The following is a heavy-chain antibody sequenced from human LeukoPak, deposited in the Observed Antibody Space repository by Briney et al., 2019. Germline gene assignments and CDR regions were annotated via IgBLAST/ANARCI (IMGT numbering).Heavy chain of an antibody. D-gene: IGHD3-22*01. Sequence: ASVKVSCKASGYTFTSYGISWVRQAPGQGLEWMGWINAYNGNTNYAQKLQGRVTVTTDTSTSTAYMELRSLRSDDTAVYYCARDSEWDDSIFSWGQGALVTVSS. CDR3: ARDSEWDDSIFS. CDR1: GYTFTSYG. V-gene: IGHV1-18*01. CDR2: INAYNGNT. J-gene: IGHJ4*02.